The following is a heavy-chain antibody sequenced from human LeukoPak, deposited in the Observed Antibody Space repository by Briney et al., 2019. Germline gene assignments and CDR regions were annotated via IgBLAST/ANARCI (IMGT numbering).Heavy chain of an antibody. J-gene: IGHJ4*02. Sequence: SETLSLTCSFSGDFTCTYYWSWMRQSPGKGLEWIGHIYSSGNTDYNSSLKSRVTISVDTSKSQFSLRLSSVTATDTAVYYCARLRWQLVGPYFDYWGQGILVTVSS. CDR2: IYSSGNT. CDR1: GDFTCTYY. D-gene: IGHD1-26*01. CDR3: ARLRWQLVGPYFDY. V-gene: IGHV4-59*01.